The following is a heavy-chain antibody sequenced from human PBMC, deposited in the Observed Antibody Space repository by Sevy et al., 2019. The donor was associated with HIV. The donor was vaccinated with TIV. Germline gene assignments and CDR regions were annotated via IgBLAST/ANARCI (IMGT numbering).Heavy chain of an antibody. J-gene: IGHJ4*02. V-gene: IGHV1-69*06. CDR3: AREEYYYDSSGYSY. Sequence: ASVKVSCKASGGTFSSYAISWVRQAPGQGLEWMGGIIPIFGTANYAQKFHGRVTITADKSTSTAYMELSSLRSEDTAVYYCAREEYYYDSSGYSYWGQGTLVTVSS. CDR2: IIPIFGTA. CDR1: GGTFSSYA. D-gene: IGHD3-22*01.